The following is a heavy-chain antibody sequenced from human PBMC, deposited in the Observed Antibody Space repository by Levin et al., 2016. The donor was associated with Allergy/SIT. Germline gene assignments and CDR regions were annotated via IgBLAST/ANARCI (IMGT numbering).Heavy chain of an antibody. V-gene: IGHV3-33*03. D-gene: IGHD5-18*01. CDR2: LWSDGNNK. J-gene: IGHJ1*01. CDR3: ASGDSHGFQH. Sequence: GGSLRLSCAASGFTFSNAWMSWVRQAPGKGLEWAALLWSDGNNKFYTDSVRGRLTISRDNAKNTLYLQMNSLRDEDTAVYYCASGDSHGFQHWGQGTQVIVSS. CDR1: GFTFSNAW.